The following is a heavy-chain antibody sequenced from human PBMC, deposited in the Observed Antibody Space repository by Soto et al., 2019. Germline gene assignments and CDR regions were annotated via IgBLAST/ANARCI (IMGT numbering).Heavy chain of an antibody. CDR3: AKTSPYCSSTSCRGYYYYYYGMDV. J-gene: IGHJ6*02. CDR2: ISWNSGSI. Sequence: EVQLVESGGGLVQPGRSLRLSCAASGFTFDDYAMHWVRQAPGKGLEWVSGISWNSGSIGYADSVKGRFTISRDNAKNSLYLQMNSLRAEDTAVYYCAKTSPYCSSTSCRGYYYYYYGMDVWGQGTTVTVSS. D-gene: IGHD2-2*01. CDR1: GFTFDDYA. V-gene: IGHV3-9*01.